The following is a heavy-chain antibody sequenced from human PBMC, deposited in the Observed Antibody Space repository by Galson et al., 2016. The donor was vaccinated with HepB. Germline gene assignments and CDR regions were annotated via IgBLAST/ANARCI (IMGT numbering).Heavy chain of an antibody. Sequence: PALVKPTQTLTLTCTFSGFSLSTSGVGEGWIRQPPGNSLEWLALIYWDDDKRYSPSLQSRLTITKDTSKNQVVLTMTNMDPVDSAIYYCARHGRSLGARWNFDLWGRGSLVTVTS. V-gene: IGHV2-5*02. D-gene: IGHD1-26*01. J-gene: IGHJ2*01. CDR3: ARHGRSLGARWNFDL. CDR2: IYWDDDK. CDR1: GFSLSTSGVG.